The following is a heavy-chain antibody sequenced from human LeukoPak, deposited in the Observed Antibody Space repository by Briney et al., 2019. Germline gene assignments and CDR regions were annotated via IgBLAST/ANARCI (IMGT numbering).Heavy chain of an antibody. D-gene: IGHD3-3*01. J-gene: IGHJ3*02. V-gene: IGHV1-69*06. CDR3: ARDYDFWSGSNAFDI. Sequence: GASVKVSCKASGGTFSSYAISWVRQAPGQGLEWMGGIIPIFGTANYAQKFQGRVTITADKSTSTAYMELSSLRSEDTAVYYCARDYDFWSGSNAFDIWGQGTMVTVSS. CDR1: GGTFSSYA. CDR2: IIPIFGTA.